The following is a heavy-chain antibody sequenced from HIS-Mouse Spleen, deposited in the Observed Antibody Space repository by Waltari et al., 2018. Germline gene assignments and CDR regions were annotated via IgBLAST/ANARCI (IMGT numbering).Heavy chain of an antibody. CDR3: ARRRSDFDY. V-gene: IGHV3-7*01. Sequence: EVQLVESGGGLVQPGGSLRLSCAASAFTLSHYWLSRVRQAPGKGLEWVANIKQDGSEKYYVDSVKGRFTISRDNAKNSLYLQMNSLRAEDTAVYYCARRRSDFDYWGQGTLVTVSS. CDR1: AFTLSHYW. J-gene: IGHJ4*02. CDR2: IKQDGSEK.